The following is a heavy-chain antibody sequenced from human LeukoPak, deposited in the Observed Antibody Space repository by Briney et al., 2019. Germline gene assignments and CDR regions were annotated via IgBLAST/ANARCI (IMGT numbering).Heavy chain of an antibody. Sequence: KPGGSLRLSCAASGFTFSSYSMNWVRQAPGKGLEWVSSISSSSSYIYYADSVKGRFTISRDNAKNSLYLQMNSLRAEDTAVYYCARDLPYFDWSRRNPIDYWGQGTLVTVSS. CDR1: GFTFSSYS. CDR3: ARDLPYFDWSRRNPIDY. V-gene: IGHV3-21*01. CDR2: ISSSSSYI. D-gene: IGHD3-9*01. J-gene: IGHJ4*02.